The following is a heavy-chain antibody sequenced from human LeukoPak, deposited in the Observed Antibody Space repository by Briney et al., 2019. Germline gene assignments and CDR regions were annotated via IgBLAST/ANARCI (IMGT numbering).Heavy chain of an antibody. CDR3: ARDRSRAFDI. V-gene: IGHV3-7*01. Sequence: GGSLRLSCAASGFTLSDFWMSWVRQAPGKGLEWVANIDQDGSDKNYVGSVKGRFTISRDDAKNSLFLQMNSLRAEDTAVYYCARDRSRAFDIWGQGTMVTVSS. J-gene: IGHJ3*02. CDR1: GFTLSDFW. CDR2: IDQDGSDK.